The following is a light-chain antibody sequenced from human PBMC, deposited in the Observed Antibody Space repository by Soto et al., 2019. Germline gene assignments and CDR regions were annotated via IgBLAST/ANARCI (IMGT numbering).Light chain of an antibody. J-gene: IGKJ4*01. V-gene: IGKV1-27*01. CDR1: QGISHY. Sequence: DIQMTQSPSSLSASVGDRVTSSCRASQGISHYLAWYQQRPGKAPKLLIYAASTLQSGVTSRFSGGGSGTDFTLTISSLQPEEVATCSCQNYHGSPSFGGGTKVEIK. CDR2: AAS. CDR3: QNYHGSPS.